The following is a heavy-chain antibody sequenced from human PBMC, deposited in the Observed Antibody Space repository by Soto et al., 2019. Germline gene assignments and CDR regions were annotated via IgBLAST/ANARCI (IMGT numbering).Heavy chain of an antibody. V-gene: IGHV6-1*01. CDR3: ARAIERASSGYTLDY. CDR2: TYYRSKWYN. Sequence: PSQTLSLTCAISGDSVSSNSAAWNWIRQSPSRGLEWLGRTYYRSKWYNDYAVSVKSRITINPDTSKNQFSLKLNSVTPADTAVYYCARAIERASSGYTLDYWGQGALVTVSS. CDR1: GDSVSSNSAA. D-gene: IGHD5-12*01. J-gene: IGHJ4*02.